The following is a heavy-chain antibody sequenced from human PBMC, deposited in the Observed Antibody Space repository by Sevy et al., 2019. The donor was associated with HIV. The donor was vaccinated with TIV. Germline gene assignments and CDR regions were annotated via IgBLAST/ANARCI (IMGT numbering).Heavy chain of an antibody. D-gene: IGHD3-3*01. J-gene: IGHJ6*02. CDR1: GFTVSSNH. Sequence: GGSLRLSCAASGFTVSSNHMSWVRQAPGKGLEWVSVIYSGGSTYYADSVKGRFTISRDNSKNTLYLQMNSLRAEDTAVYYCATGTSPFWSGFYYYYGMDVWGQGTTVTVSS. CDR3: ATGTSPFWSGFYYYYGMDV. CDR2: IYSGGST. V-gene: IGHV3-53*01.